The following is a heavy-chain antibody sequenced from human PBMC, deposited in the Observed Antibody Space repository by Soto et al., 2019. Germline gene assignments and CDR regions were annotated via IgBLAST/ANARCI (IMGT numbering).Heavy chain of an antibody. CDR2: IYTSGGT. J-gene: IGHJ6*02. CDR1: GGSMTSYY. D-gene: IGHD1-20*01. V-gene: IGHV4-4*07. Sequence: PSETLSLTCSVSGGSMTSYYWSWIRQPAGKGLEWIGRIYTSGGTNYNPSLKSRVTMSRDTSKKQISLKLNSVTAADTAVYYCARGEVTGVDYGLDVWGQGTKVTVSS. CDR3: ARGEVTGVDYGLDV.